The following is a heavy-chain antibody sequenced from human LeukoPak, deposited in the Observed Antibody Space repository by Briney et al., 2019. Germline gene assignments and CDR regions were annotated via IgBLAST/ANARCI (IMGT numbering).Heavy chain of an antibody. V-gene: IGHV4-59*08. CDR1: GGSISSYS. Sequence: SETLSLTCTVSGGSISSYSWSWVRQPPGKGLEWIGHIYYSGSTYYNPSLKSRVTISVDTSKNQFSLKLSSVTAADTAVYYCTRASEMASDYWGQGTLVTVSS. CDR3: TRASEMASDY. J-gene: IGHJ4*02. CDR2: IYYSGST. D-gene: IGHD5-24*01.